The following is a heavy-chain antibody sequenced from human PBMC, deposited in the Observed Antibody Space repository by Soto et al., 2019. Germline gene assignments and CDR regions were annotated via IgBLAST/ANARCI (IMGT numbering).Heavy chain of an antibody. CDR1: GYTFTSYW. J-gene: IGHJ4*02. Sequence: PGESLKISCQAAGYTFTSYWIGWVRQMPGKGLEWMGMIYPGDSDTRYSPSFQGQVTISADKSISTAYLQWNSLRAEDTAVYYCAKDVISGDGFWLMDHWGQGTLVTVSS. D-gene: IGHD2-21*02. CDR3: AKDVISGDGFWLMDH. V-gene: IGHV5-51*01. CDR2: IYPGDSDT.